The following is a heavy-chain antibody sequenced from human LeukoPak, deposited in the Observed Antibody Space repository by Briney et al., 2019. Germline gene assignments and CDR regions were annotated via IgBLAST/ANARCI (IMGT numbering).Heavy chain of an antibody. Sequence: PSETLSLTCTVSGGSFSSYYWGWIRQPPGKGLEWIGSIYYSGSTYYNPSLKSRVTISVDTSKNQFSLKLSSVTAADTAVYYCARGLAPPTIFGVDYWGQGTLVTVSS. V-gene: IGHV4-39*01. CDR3: ARGLAPPTIFGVDY. CDR2: IYYSGST. J-gene: IGHJ4*02. CDR1: GGSFSSYY. D-gene: IGHD3-3*01.